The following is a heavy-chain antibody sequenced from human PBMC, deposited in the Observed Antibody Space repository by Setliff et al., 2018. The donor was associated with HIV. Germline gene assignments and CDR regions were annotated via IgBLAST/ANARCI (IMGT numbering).Heavy chain of an antibody. D-gene: IGHD3-22*01. Sequence: PSETLSLTCTVSGGSITSSYWSWIRQPAGKGLEWIGRIYTSGSTNYNPSLKSRVTMSIDTSKKQFSLMLASVTAADTAVYYCARGGSYDTFDYWGQGTLVTVSS. V-gene: IGHV4-4*07. CDR1: GGSITSSY. J-gene: IGHJ4*02. CDR2: IYTSGST. CDR3: ARGGSYDTFDY.